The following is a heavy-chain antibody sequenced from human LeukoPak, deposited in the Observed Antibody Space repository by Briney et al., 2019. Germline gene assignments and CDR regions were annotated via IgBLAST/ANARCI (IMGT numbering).Heavy chain of an antibody. CDR1: GFTISAYW. V-gene: IGHV3-74*01. D-gene: IGHD2/OR15-2a*01. CDR2: INVDGSDS. CDR3: ARDTFLGMGNP. Sequence: QPGGSLRLSCTASGFTISAYWMHWVRQPPGKGLVWVSRINVDGSDSRYADSVKGRFTISRDNAKNTLYLQMNSLRDEDTAVYYCARDTFLGMGNPWGQGTLVTVSS. J-gene: IGHJ5*02.